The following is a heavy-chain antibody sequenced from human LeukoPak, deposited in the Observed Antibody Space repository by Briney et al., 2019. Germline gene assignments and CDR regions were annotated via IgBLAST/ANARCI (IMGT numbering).Heavy chain of an antibody. D-gene: IGHD2-15*01. J-gene: IGHJ3*02. CDR2: ISSSSYI. CDR3: AKAVVVVAATRLDAFDI. CDR1: GFTFSSYS. V-gene: IGHV3-21*01. Sequence: GGSLRLSCAASGFTFSSYSMNWVRQAPGKGLEWVSSISSSSYIYYADSVKGRFTISRDNAKNSLYLQMNSLRAEDTAVYYCAKAVVVVAATRLDAFDIWGQGTMVTVSS.